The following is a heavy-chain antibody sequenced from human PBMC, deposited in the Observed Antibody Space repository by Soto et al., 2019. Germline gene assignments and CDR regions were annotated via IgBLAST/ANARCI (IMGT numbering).Heavy chain of an antibody. CDR1: GFTFSSYA. Sequence: GGSLRLSCTASGFTFSSYAMGWVRQAPGKGLEWVSAITGSGVTTYYADSVKGRFTISSDNSKNTLYLQMNSLRAEDTAVYYCAKGLEQWLVRRLAFDYWGQGTLVTVS. CDR2: ITGSGVTT. J-gene: IGHJ4*02. D-gene: IGHD6-19*01. CDR3: AKGLEQWLVRRLAFDY. V-gene: IGHV3-23*01.